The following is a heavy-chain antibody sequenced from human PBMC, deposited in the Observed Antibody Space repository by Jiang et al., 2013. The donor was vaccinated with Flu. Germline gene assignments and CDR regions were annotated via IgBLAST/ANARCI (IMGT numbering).Heavy chain of an antibody. D-gene: IGHD3-10*01. J-gene: IGHJ4*02. CDR1: GYTFTNFG. Sequence: GAEVKKPGASVKVSCKASGYTFTNFGINWVRQAPGQGLEWMGWISGDTGNTIYSDNLQGRVTMTTDTSTSTAYMELSSLRSDDSAVYFCARTDMIDYYGSGSYYPFDYWGQGTLVTVSS. V-gene: IGHV1-18*01. CDR3: ARTDMIDYYGSGSYYPFDY. CDR2: ISGDTGNT.